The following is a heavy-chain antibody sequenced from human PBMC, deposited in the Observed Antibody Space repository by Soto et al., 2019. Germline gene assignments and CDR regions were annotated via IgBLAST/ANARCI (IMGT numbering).Heavy chain of an antibody. CDR2: IIPKFGTT. V-gene: IGHV1-69*13. J-gene: IGHJ4*02. CDR3: ARELDPYYGGNSLSLDY. D-gene: IGHD4-17*01. CDR1: GGTFSTYG. Sequence: QVQLVQSGAEVKKPGSSVKVSCKASGGTFSTYGMNWVRLAPGQGLEWMGRIIPKFGTTNYAQKFQGRVTITADESTNTAYMELNYLRSEDTAVYFCARELDPYYGGNSLSLDYWGQGTLVTVSS.